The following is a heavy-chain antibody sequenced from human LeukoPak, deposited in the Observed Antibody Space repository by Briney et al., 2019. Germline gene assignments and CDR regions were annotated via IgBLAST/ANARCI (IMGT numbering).Heavy chain of an antibody. Sequence: ASVKVSCKASGYTFTGHYMHWVRQAPGQGLEWMGIINPSGGSTSYAQKFQGRVTMTRDTSTSTVYMELSSLRSEDTAVYYCARELVVVAARRGVFWFDPWGQGTLVTVSS. CDR3: ARELVVVAARRGVFWFDP. D-gene: IGHD2-15*01. CDR1: GYTFTGHY. CDR2: INPSGGST. V-gene: IGHV1-46*01. J-gene: IGHJ5*02.